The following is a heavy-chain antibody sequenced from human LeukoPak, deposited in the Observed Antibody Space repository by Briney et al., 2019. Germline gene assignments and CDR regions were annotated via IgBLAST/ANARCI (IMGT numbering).Heavy chain of an antibody. CDR2: FGSSGDNT. Sequence: GGSLRLSCAASGFTFSSHAMTWVRQAPGKGMEWVSTFGSSGDNTFYADSVKGRFTISRDNSKNTLYLEMNSLRAEDTAVYYCAKEEEKGVVPEHNHDYWGQGTLVTVSS. V-gene: IGHV3-23*01. CDR1: GFTFSSHA. D-gene: IGHD2-15*01. CDR3: AKEEEKGVVPEHNHDY. J-gene: IGHJ4*02.